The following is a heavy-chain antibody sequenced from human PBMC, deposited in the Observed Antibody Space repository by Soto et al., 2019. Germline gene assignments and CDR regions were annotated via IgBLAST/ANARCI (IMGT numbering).Heavy chain of an antibody. CDR3: ARDCPLPVTRPPYYYGMDV. Sequence: GGSLRLSCAASGFTFSSYSMNWVRQAPGKGLEWVSYISSSSSTIYYADSVKGRFTISRDNAKNSLYLQMNSLRDEDTAVYYCARDCPLPVTRPPYYYGMDVWGQGTTVTVSS. V-gene: IGHV3-48*02. D-gene: IGHD4-17*01. CDR1: GFTFSSYS. J-gene: IGHJ6*02. CDR2: ISSSSSTI.